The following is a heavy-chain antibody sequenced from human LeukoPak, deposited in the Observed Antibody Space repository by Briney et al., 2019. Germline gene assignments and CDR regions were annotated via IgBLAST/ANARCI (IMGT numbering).Heavy chain of an antibody. CDR3: ARAGDSSGYCDS. Sequence: SETLSLTCAVYGGSFSGYYWSWIRQPPGKGLEWIGEINHSGSTNYSPSLKSRVTISVDTSKNQFSLKLSSVTAADTAVCYCARAGDSSGYCDSWGQGTLVTVSS. CDR2: INHSGST. CDR1: GGSFSGYY. V-gene: IGHV4-34*01. D-gene: IGHD3-22*01. J-gene: IGHJ4*02.